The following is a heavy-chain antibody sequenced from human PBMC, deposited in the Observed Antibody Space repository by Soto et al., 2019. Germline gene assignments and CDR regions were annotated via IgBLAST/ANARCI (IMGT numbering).Heavy chain of an antibody. CDR3: ERVGLRSSLYYYYYMDV. CDR2: MNPNNGNT. V-gene: IGHV1-8*01. CDR1: GYTFTTYY. J-gene: IGHJ6*03. Sequence: ASVNVSCKASGYTFTTYYIHWVRQATGQGLEWMGWMNPNNGNTGYAQRFQGRVTMTRNTSIGTAYMELSSLISEDTAVYYCERVGLRSSLYYYYYMDVWGKGTTVTVSS. D-gene: IGHD2-21*02.